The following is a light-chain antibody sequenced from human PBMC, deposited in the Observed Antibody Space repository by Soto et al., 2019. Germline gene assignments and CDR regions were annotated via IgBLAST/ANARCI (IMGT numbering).Light chain of an antibody. V-gene: IGLV2-11*01. CDR1: SSDVGGYDY. J-gene: IGLJ1*01. CDR2: GVT. CDR3: CSHGGRHSYV. Sequence: QSALTQPRSVSGSPGQSVTISCTGTSSDVGGYDYVSWYQQHPGKAPKLMIYGVTKRPSGVPDRFSGSKSGNTASLTISGPHAEDESDYYCCSHGGRHSYVFGTGTKLTVL.